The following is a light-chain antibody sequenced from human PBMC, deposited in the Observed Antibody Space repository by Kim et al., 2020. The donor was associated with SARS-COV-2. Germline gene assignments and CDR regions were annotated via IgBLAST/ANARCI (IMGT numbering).Light chain of an antibody. CDR1: KSVGSSY. CDR3: QQYKT. V-gene: IGKV3-20*01. J-gene: IGKJ1*01. CDR2: GAS. Sequence: ALPWATGERAARACKGRKSVGSSYLAWYQQKPGQAPRLLISGASSRATSITDRFSGSGSETNFTLTISRLEPEDYAVYYCQQYKTFGQGTKVEIK.